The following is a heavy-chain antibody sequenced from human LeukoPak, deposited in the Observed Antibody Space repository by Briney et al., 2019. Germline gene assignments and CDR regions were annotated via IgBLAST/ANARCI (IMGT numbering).Heavy chain of an antibody. CDR3: ARDSPGSARYYYYYYMDV. J-gene: IGHJ6*03. D-gene: IGHD2-15*01. V-gene: IGHV4-4*02. CDR1: GGSISSSNW. Sequence: SETLSLTCAVSGGSISSSNWWSWVRQPPGKGLEWIGEIYHSGSTYYNPSLKSRVTISVDTSKNQFSLKLSSVTAADTAVYYCARDSPGSARYYYYYYMDVWGKGTTVTISS. CDR2: IYHSGST.